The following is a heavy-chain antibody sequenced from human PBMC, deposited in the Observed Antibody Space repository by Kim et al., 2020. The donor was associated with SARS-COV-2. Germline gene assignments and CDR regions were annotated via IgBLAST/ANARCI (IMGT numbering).Heavy chain of an antibody. D-gene: IGHD6-13*01. J-gene: IGHJ4*02. CDR3: AKGPLYSSSKTFDY. Sequence: GGSLRLSCAASGFTFSSYGMHWVRQAPGKGLEWVAVISYDGSNKYYADSVKGRFTISRDNSKNTLYLQMNSLRAEDTAVYYCAKGPLYSSSKTFDYWGQG. CDR2: ISYDGSNK. CDR1: GFTFSSYG. V-gene: IGHV3-30*18.